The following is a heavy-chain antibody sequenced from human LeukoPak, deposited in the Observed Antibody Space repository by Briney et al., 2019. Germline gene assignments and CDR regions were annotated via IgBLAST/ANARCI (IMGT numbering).Heavy chain of an antibody. D-gene: IGHD1-1*01. CDR3: AKVQNGYNYNAGAFDI. V-gene: IGHV3-23*01. J-gene: IGHJ3*02. Sequence: VGSLRLSCAASGFTFSSYAMSWVRQAPGKGLEWVSIIVGSGHSTFYTDSVKGRFTISRDNSKNTLYLRMNSLRAEDTAVYYCAKVQNGYNYNAGAFDIWGQGTMVTVSS. CDR2: IVGSGHST. CDR1: GFTFSSYA.